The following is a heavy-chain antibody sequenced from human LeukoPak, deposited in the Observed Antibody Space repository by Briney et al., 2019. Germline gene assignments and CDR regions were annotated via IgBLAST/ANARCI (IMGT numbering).Heavy chain of an antibody. V-gene: IGHV1-8*01. Sequence: APVKVSCKASGYTFTSYDINWVRQATGQGLEWMGWMNPNSGNTGYAQKFQGRVTMTRNTSISTAYMELSSLRSEDTAVYYCARFDPYDYVWGSYLRNQQGDYWGQGTLVTVSS. J-gene: IGHJ4*02. CDR3: ARFDPYDYVWGSYLRNQQGDY. CDR1: GYTFTSYD. CDR2: MNPNSGNT. D-gene: IGHD3-16*02.